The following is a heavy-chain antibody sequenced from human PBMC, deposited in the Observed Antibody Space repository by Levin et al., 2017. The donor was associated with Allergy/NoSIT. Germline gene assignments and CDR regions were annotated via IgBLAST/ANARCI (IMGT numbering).Heavy chain of an antibody. D-gene: IGHD7-27*01. CDR2: IYHSGNT. J-gene: IGHJ4*03. CDR1: GASISSGDYY. CDR3: ARTVNWGTYYFDY. V-gene: IGHV4-30-4*01. Sequence: SETLSLTCTVSGASISSGDYYWSWIRQPPGKGLEWIGYIYHSGNTYYNPSLKSRVTISVDTSKNQFSLKLTSVTAADTAVYYCARTVNWGTYYFDYWGQGTTVTVSS.